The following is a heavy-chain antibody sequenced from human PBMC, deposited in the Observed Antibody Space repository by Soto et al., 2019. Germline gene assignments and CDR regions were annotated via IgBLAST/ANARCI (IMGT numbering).Heavy chain of an antibody. J-gene: IGHJ6*02. Sequence: SETLSLTCTVSGGSISSGGYYWSWIRQHPGKGLEWIGYIYYSGSTYYNPSLKSRVTISVDTSKNQFSLKLSSVTAADTAVYYCAREIIELLPARRNYYYYGMDVWGQGTTVTVSS. CDR3: AREIIELLPARRNYYYYGMDV. CDR1: GGSISSGGYY. V-gene: IGHV4-31*03. CDR2: IYYSGST. D-gene: IGHD3-10*01.